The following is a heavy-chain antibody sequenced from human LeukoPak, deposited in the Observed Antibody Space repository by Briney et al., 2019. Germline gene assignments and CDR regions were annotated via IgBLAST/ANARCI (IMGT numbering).Heavy chain of an antibody. V-gene: IGHV1-2*02. CDR2: INPNSGGT. CDR3: ARVVQGSWYHYYYYYYMDV. D-gene: IGHD6-13*01. Sequence: ASVKVSCKASGYTFTGYYMHWVRQATGQGLEWIGWINPNSGGTNYAQKFQGRVTMTRDTSISTAYMELSRLRSDDTAVYYCARVVQGSWYHYYYYYYMDVWGKGTTVTVSS. J-gene: IGHJ6*03. CDR1: GYTFTGYY.